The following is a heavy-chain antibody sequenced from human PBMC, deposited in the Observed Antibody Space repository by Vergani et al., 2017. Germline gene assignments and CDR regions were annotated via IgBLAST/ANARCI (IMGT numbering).Heavy chain of an antibody. D-gene: IGHD6-13*01. CDR2: ISYDGSNK. Sequence: VQLVESGGGLVQPGGSLRLSCAASGFTFSSYAMHWVRQAPGKGLEWVAVISYDGSNKYYADSVKGRFTISRDNSKNTLYLQMNSLRAEDTAVYYCARDPGGSSSWYSYFDYWGQGTLVTVSS. V-gene: IGHV3-30-3*01. J-gene: IGHJ4*02. CDR3: ARDPGGSSSWYSYFDY. CDR1: GFTFSSYA.